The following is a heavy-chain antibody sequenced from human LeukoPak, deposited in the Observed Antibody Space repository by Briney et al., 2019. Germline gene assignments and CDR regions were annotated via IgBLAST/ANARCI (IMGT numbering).Heavy chain of an antibody. D-gene: IGHD4-17*01. CDR3: TRNTVTVHFDY. V-gene: IGHV3-49*03. CDR2: IRSRAFGGTP. CDR1: GFTFDDYA. Sequence: GGSLRLSCSASGFTFDDYAVSWFRQAPGKGLEWVGFIRSRAFGGTPEYAASVRGRFTISRDDSKSIAYLQMNSLKTEDTAVYYCTRNTVTVHFDYWSQGTLVTVSS. J-gene: IGHJ4*02.